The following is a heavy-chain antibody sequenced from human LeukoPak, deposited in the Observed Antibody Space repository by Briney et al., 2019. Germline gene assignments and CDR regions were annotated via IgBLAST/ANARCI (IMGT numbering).Heavy chain of an antibody. D-gene: IGHD6-19*01. CDR3: ARPSSGDGVPLAY. Sequence: PSETLSLTCTVSGYSISSGYYWGWIRQPPGKGLEWIGSIYHSGGTYYNPSLKSRVTISVDTSKNQFSLKLSSVTAADTAVYYCARPSSGDGVPLAYWGQGTLVTVSS. CDR1: GYSISSGYY. V-gene: IGHV4-38-2*02. J-gene: IGHJ4*02. CDR2: IYHSGGT.